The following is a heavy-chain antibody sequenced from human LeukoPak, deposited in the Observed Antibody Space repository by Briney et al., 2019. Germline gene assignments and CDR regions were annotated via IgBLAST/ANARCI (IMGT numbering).Heavy chain of an antibody. Sequence: PSETLSLTCTVSGGSISSSSYFWVWIRQPPGKGLEWIGEINHSGSTNYNPSLKSRVTISVDTSKNQFSLKLSSVTAADTAVYYCARGRYDSSGYLAPWGQGTLVTVSS. CDR2: INHSGST. CDR3: ARGRYDSSGYLAP. V-gene: IGHV4-39*07. CDR1: GGSISSSSYF. J-gene: IGHJ5*02. D-gene: IGHD3-22*01.